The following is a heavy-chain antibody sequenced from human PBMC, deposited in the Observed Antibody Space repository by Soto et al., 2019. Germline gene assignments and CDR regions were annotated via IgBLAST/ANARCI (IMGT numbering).Heavy chain of an antibody. CDR1: GFTFGDYA. D-gene: IGHD2-2*03. J-gene: IGHJ6*03. CDR2: IRSKAYGGTT. Sequence: GGSLRLSCTASGFTFGDYAMSWFRQAPGKGLEWVGFIRSKAYGGTTEYAASVKGRFTISRDDSKSIAYLQMNSLKTEDTAVYYCTRDAGYCSSTSCYPYYYYMDVWGKGTTVTVSS. CDR3: TRDAGYCSSTSCYPYYYYMDV. V-gene: IGHV3-49*03.